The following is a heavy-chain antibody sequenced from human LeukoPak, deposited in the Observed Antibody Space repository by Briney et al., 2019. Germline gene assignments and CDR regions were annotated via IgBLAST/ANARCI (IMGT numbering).Heavy chain of an antibody. CDR3: ARAPPSIAARGDTWFDP. J-gene: IGHJ5*02. D-gene: IGHD6-6*01. CDR2: IGTAGDT. CDR1: GFTFSSYD. V-gene: IGHV3-13*01. Sequence: GGSLRLSCAASGFTFSSYDMHWVRQATGKGLEWVSAIGTAGDTYYPGSVKGRFTVSRENAKNSLYLQMNSLRAGDTAVYYCARAPPSIAARGDTWFDPWGRGTLVTVSS.